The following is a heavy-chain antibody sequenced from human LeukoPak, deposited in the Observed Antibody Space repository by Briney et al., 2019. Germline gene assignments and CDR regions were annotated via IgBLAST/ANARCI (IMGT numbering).Heavy chain of an antibody. CDR2: ISDSGDTT. D-gene: IGHD6-19*01. Sequence: GGSLRLSCAASGFAFSSQAMGWVRQAPGKGLEWVSDISDSGDTTYYADSVKGRFTISRDNSKNTLYLQMNSLRAEDTALYYCAKDARRSSGWYFFDHWGQGTLVTVSS. CDR3: AKDARRSSGWYFFDH. V-gene: IGHV3-23*01. CDR1: GFAFSSQA. J-gene: IGHJ4*02.